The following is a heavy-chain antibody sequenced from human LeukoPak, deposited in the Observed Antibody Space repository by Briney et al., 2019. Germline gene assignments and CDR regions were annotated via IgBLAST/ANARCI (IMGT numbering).Heavy chain of an antibody. CDR3: ARDRVVVPAALDRPEYYFDY. V-gene: IGHV3-30-3*01. Sequence: GGSLRLSCAASGFTFSSYAMHWVRQAPGKGLEWVAVISYDGSNKYYADSVKGRFTISRDNSKNTLYLQMNSLRAEDTAVYYCARDRVVVPAALDRPEYYFDYWGQGTLVTVSS. D-gene: IGHD2-2*01. J-gene: IGHJ4*02. CDR2: ISYDGSNK. CDR1: GFTFSSYA.